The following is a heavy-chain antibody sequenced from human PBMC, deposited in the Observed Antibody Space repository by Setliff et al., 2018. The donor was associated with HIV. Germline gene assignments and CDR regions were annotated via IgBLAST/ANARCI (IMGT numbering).Heavy chain of an antibody. CDR2: ILYGGNT. D-gene: IGHD2-8*01. Sequence: SETLSLTCTVSGGSVSSRGYYWGWIRQPTGKGPEWIANILYGGNTYYNPSLKSRVTISVDTSKNHFSLKLNSVTAADTAVYFCARPTTGVGGGAAFDIWGQGTMVTVSS. J-gene: IGHJ3*02. CDR1: GGSVSSRGYY. V-gene: IGHV4-39*02. CDR3: ARPTTGVGGGAAFDI.